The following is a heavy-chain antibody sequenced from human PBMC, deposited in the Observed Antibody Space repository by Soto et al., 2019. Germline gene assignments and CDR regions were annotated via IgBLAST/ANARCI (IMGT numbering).Heavy chain of an antibody. CDR1: GGSISSGGYY. J-gene: IGHJ1*01. CDR3: AREYSSGWYGDFLH. Sequence: QVQLQESGPGLLTPSQTLSLTCTVSGGSISSGGYYWSWIRQLPGLGLEWIGSVYYTGSTYYKRPLRSLVSMSVDTSRNQFSLMLTSVTAADTAVYYCAREYSSGWYGDFLHWGQGALVTVSS. V-gene: IGHV4-31*01. CDR2: VYYTGST. D-gene: IGHD6-19*01.